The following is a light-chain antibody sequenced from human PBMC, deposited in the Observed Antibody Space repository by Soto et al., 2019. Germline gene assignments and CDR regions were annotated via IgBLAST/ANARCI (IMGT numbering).Light chain of an antibody. J-gene: IGKJ1*01. CDR2: GAS. CDR1: QSVRSN. Sequence: EIVMTQSPATLSVSPGERATLSCRDSQSVRSNLAWYRQKPGQAPRLLIYGASTRATGIPARFSGSGSGTEFTLTISSLQSEDFAVYYCQQYNNWPRTFGQGTKVDIK. V-gene: IGKV3-15*01. CDR3: QQYNNWPRT.